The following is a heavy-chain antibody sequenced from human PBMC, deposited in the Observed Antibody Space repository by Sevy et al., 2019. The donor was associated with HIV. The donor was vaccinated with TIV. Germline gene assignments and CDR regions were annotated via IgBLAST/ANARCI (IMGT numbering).Heavy chain of an antibody. Sequence: GGFLRLSCAASGFTFSSYSMNWVRQAPGKGLEWVSSISSSSYIYYADSVKGRFTISRDNAKNSLYLQMNSLRAEDTAVYYCARAFPARGSSWYGYYYYYGMDVWGQGTTVTVSS. D-gene: IGHD6-13*01. CDR1: GFTFSSYS. V-gene: IGHV3-21*01. CDR2: ISSSSYI. CDR3: ARAFPARGSSWYGYYYYYGMDV. J-gene: IGHJ6*02.